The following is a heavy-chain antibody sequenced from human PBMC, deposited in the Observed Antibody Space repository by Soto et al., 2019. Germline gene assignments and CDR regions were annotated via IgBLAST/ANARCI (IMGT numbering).Heavy chain of an antibody. Sequence: EVQLVETGGGLIQPGGSLRLSCAASGFTVSNNYMSWVRQAPGKGLEWVSLIYSGGSTFYADSVKGRFTISRDNSKNTLFLQMNSLRAEDTAVYFCATYTSSDYWGQGTLVTVSS. CDR2: IYSGGST. D-gene: IGHD6-6*01. V-gene: IGHV3-53*02. CDR1: GFTVSNNY. CDR3: ATYTSSDY. J-gene: IGHJ4*02.